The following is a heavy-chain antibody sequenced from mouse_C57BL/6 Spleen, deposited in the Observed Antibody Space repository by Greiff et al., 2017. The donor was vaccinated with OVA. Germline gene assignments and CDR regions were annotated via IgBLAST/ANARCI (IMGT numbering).Heavy chain of an antibody. D-gene: IGHD2-10*01. CDR2: ICRGGST. V-gene: IGHV2-5*01. J-gene: IGHJ4*01. CDR1: GFSLTSYG. Sequence: QVQLKESGPGLVQPSQSLSITCTVSGFSLTSYGVHWVRQSPGKGLEWLGVICRGGSTDYNAAFMSRLSITKDNSKSQVFFKMNSLQADDTAIYYFAKNSRTYYDYAMDYWGQGTSVTVSS. CDR3: AKNSRTYYDYAMDY.